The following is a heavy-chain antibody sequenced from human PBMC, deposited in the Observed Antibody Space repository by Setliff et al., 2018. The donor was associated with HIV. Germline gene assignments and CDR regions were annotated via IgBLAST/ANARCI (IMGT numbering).Heavy chain of an antibody. Sequence: GESLKISCTGSGYSFSSYWIGWVRQMPGKGLEWMGIIYPGDSHTRYSPSFQGQVTISVDKSISTAYLQWSSLKASDTAMYYCARSGKAVGSAGLGAFDIWDQGTMVTVSS. V-gene: IGHV5-51*01. J-gene: IGHJ3*02. CDR1: GYSFSSYW. D-gene: IGHD6-19*01. CDR2: IYPGDSHT. CDR3: ARSGKAVGSAGLGAFDI.